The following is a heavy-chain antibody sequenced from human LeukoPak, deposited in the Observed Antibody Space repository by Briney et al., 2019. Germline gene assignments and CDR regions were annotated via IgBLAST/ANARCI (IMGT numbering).Heavy chain of an antibody. CDR3: SDSSGYNDY. V-gene: IGHV3-66*01. J-gene: IGHJ4*02. Sequence: GGSLRLSCAASGFAFTTCAINWVRQAPGKGLEWAPVIYSGGSTYYADSVKGRFTISRDNSKNTLYLQMNSLRAEDTAVYYCSDSSGYNDYWGQGTLVTVSS. CDR1: GFAFTTCA. D-gene: IGHD3-22*01. CDR2: IYSGGST.